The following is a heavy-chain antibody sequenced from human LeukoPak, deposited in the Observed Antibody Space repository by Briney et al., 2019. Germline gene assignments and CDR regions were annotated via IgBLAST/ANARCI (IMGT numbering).Heavy chain of an antibody. CDR1: GFTFSSYE. Sequence: PGGSLRFPCAASGFTFSSYEMNWVRQAPGKGLGWVSYISSSGSTIYYADSVKGRFTISRDNAKNSLYLQMNSLRAEDTAVYYCAELGITMIGGVWGKGTTVTISS. CDR3: AELGITMIGGV. J-gene: IGHJ6*04. V-gene: IGHV3-48*03. CDR2: ISSSGSTI. D-gene: IGHD3-10*02.